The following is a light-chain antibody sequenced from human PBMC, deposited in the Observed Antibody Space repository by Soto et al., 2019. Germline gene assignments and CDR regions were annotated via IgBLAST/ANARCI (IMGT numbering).Light chain of an antibody. V-gene: IGLV1-44*01. CDR1: TSNVESNT. CDR3: TTWDDTLYAHV. J-gene: IGLJ1*01. CDR2: RNN. Sequence: QSVLTQPPSASGTPGQRVTISCSGSTSNVESNTVSWFQQLPGTAPKPLISRNNQRPSGVPDRFPGSKPGTSASLAIRGLQSEDEANYYSTTWDDTLYAHVF.